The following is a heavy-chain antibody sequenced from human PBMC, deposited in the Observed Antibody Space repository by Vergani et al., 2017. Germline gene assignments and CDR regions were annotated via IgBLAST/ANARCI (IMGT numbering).Heavy chain of an antibody. CDR3: ASDTHSGQRADR. CDR2: IHYSENT. V-gene: IGHV4-59*11. D-gene: IGHD6-19*01. J-gene: IGHJ5*02. Sequence: QVQLQESGPGLVKSSETLPLTCSVSFDPIRNLYCNWIRQPPGKGLEWIGSIHYSENTNYNPSLKTRVTISVDTSKNQFSLTLTSVTAADTAVYYCASDTHSGQRADRWGQGILVTVTS. CDR1: FDPIRNLY.